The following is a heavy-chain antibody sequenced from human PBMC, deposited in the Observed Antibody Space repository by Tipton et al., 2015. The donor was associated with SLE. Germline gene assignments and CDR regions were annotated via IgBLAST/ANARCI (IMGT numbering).Heavy chain of an antibody. J-gene: IGHJ4*02. CDR2: ISDSGGNT. Sequence: SLRLSCAASGFTFRNYGMNWVRQTPGRGPEWVSSISDSGGNTYYADSVKGRFTISRDNSKNTLYLQMNNLRAEDTAVFYCAKRVDYSSSSAYFDYWGQGTVVTVSS. CDR1: GFTFRNYG. D-gene: IGHD6-6*01. V-gene: IGHV3-23*01. CDR3: AKRVDYSSSSAYFDY.